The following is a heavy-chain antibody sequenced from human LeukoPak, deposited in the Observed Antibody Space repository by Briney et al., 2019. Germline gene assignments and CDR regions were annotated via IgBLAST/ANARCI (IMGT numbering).Heavy chain of an antibody. V-gene: IGHV4-59*01. Sequence: PSETLSLTCTVSGGSISSYYWSWIRQPPGKGLEWIAYIYYSGSTNYNPSLKSRVAISVDTSKNQFSLKLSSVTAADTAVYYCARRYGSGSSGTFDYWGQGTLVTVSS. CDR1: GGSISSYY. D-gene: IGHD3-10*01. CDR2: IYYSGST. J-gene: IGHJ4*02. CDR3: ARRYGSGSSGTFDY.